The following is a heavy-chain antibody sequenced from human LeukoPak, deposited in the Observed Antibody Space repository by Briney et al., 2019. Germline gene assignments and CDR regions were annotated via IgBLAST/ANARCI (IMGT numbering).Heavy chain of an antibody. D-gene: IGHD5-18*01. Sequence: GGSLRLSCAASGFSVSSNDMSWVRQAPGKGLEWVSVMYSGGSTYYADSVKGRFTISRDNSKNTLYLQMNSLRAEDTAVYYCARDRGYSYVVYYGMDVWGQGTTVTVSS. J-gene: IGHJ6*02. CDR1: GFSVSSND. CDR2: MYSGGST. V-gene: IGHV3-53*01. CDR3: ARDRGYSYVVYYGMDV.